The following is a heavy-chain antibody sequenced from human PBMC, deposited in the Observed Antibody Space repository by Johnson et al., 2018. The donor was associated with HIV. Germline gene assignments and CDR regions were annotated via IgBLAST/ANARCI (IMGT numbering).Heavy chain of an antibody. Sequence: VQLVESGGGVVRPGGSLRLSCAASGFTFDDYGMSWVRQAPGKGLEWVSGINWNGGSIGYADSVKGRFTISRDNAKNSLYLQKNSLSAEDTAVYYCAKDRVDGRYCGGDCHDAVDIWGQGTMVTVSS. CDR1: GFTFDDYG. V-gene: IGHV3-20*04. CDR2: INWNGGSI. D-gene: IGHD2-21*02. CDR3: AKDRVDGRYCGGDCHDAVDI. J-gene: IGHJ3*02.